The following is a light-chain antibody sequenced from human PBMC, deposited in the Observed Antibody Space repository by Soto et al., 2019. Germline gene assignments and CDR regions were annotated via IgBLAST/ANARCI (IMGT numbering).Light chain of an antibody. CDR3: QQLSNWLT. CDR2: DAS. V-gene: IGKV3-11*01. Sequence: IVLTQSPATLALSPGARATLSCRASQSVSSYLAWYQQKTGQAPRLLIYDASNRATGIPAMFSGSGSGTEFTRPISSLEPEDFAVYYCQQLSNWLTVGGGTKVDIK. J-gene: IGKJ4*02. CDR1: QSVSSY.